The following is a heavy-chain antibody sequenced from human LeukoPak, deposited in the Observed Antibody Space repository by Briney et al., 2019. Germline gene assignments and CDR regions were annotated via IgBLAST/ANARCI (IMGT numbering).Heavy chain of an antibody. CDR1: GGSISSGGYS. V-gene: IGHV4-30-2*01. D-gene: IGHD4-23*01. Sequence: SETLSLTCAVSGGSISSGGYSWRWIRQPPGKGLEWIGYIYHSGSTYYNPPLKSRVTISVDRSKNQFSLKLSSVTAADTAVYYCARAGPEDYGGNPHNYYYYGMDVWGQGTTVTVSS. CDR3: ARAGPEDYGGNPHNYYYYGMDV. CDR2: IYHSGST. J-gene: IGHJ6*02.